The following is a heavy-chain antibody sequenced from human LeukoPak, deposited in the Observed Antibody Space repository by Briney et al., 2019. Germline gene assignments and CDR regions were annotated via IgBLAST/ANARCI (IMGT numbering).Heavy chain of an antibody. CDR2: ISSDGIQK. Sequence: GGSLRLSCAVSEFTSTSYGMHWVRQAPGRGLEWVTHISSDGIQKSYADSVKGRFPISRDNSNNMLFLQMNGLRPEDTAVYYCATDLGPQLGYDSWGQGTLVTVSS. CDR3: ATDLGPQLGYDS. D-gene: IGHD1-1*01. CDR1: EFTSTSYG. V-gene: IGHV3-30*03. J-gene: IGHJ4*02.